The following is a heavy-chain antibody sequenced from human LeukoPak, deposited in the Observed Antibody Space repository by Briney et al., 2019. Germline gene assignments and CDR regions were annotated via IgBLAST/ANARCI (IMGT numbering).Heavy chain of an antibody. Sequence: PSETLSLTCTVSGGSISSYYWIWLRQPPGKGLEWIGYVFSSGRTTYNASLKSRVTISVDTSKSQFSLELTSVTAADTAMYYCARRRRDGYNFDLWGQGTRVTVSS. CDR3: ARRRRDGYNFDL. V-gene: IGHV4-59*01. J-gene: IGHJ4*02. D-gene: IGHD5-24*01. CDR1: GGSISSYY. CDR2: VFSSGRT.